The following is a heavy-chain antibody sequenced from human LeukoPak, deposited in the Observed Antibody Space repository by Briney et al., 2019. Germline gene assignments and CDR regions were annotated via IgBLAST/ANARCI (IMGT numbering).Heavy chain of an antibody. CDR1: GYTFTSYG. CDR2: ISAYNGNT. D-gene: IGHD3-22*01. Sequence: GASVKVSCKASGYTFTSYGISWVRQAPGQGLEWMGWISAYNGNTNYAQKLQGRVTMTTDTSTSTAYMELRSLRSDDTAVYYCARAFSYYYDSSGYYQPVDYWGQGTLVTVSS. V-gene: IGHV1-18*01. CDR3: ARAFSYYYDSSGYYQPVDY. J-gene: IGHJ4*02.